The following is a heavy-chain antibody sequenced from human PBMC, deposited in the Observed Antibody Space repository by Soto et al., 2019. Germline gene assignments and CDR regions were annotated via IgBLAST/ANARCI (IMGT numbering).Heavy chain of an antibody. J-gene: IGHJ6*02. Sequence: GGSLRLSCAASGFTFSSYSMNWFRQAPGKGLEWVSYISSSSSTIYYADSVKGRFTISRDNAKNSLYLQMNSLRDEDTAVYYCARDRITIFGVVIPYYYGMDVWGQGTTVTVSS. CDR3: ARDRITIFGVVIPYYYGMDV. V-gene: IGHV3-48*02. CDR1: GFTFSSYS. CDR2: ISSSSSTI. D-gene: IGHD3-3*01.